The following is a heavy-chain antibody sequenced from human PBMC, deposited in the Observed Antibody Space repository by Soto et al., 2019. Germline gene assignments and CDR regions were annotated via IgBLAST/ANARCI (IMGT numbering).Heavy chain of an antibody. V-gene: IGHV3-23*01. CDR2: ISGSGGST. D-gene: IGHD5-18*01. CDR3: AKDRIGYSYSSRFDY. J-gene: IGHJ4*02. CDR1: GFTFSSYA. Sequence: PGGSLRLSCAASGFTFSSYAMSWVRQAPGKGLEWVSAISGSGGSTYYADSVKGRFTISRDNSKNTLYLQMNSLRAEGTAVYYCAKDRIGYSYSSRFDYWGQGTLVTVSS.